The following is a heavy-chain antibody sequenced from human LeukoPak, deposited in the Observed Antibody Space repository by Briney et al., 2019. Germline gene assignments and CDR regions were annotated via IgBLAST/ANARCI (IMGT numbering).Heavy chain of an antibody. CDR1: GFTFSSYW. Sequence: HSGGSPRLSCAASGFTFSSYWMSWVRQAPGKGLEWVANIKQDGSEKYYVDSVKGRFTISRDNAKNSLYLQMNSLRAEDTAVYYCARDQPYYYDSSGYFDYWGQGALVTVSS. D-gene: IGHD3-22*01. CDR3: ARDQPYYYDSSGYFDY. V-gene: IGHV3-7*01. CDR2: IKQDGSEK. J-gene: IGHJ4*02.